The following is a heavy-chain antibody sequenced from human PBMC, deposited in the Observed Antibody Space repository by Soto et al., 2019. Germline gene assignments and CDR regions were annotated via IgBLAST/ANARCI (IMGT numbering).Heavy chain of an antibody. CDR1: GGSIRRVRCH. CDR3: EGTMIVVVTSDAFDM. V-gene: IGHV4-39*07. J-gene: IGHJ3*02. CDR2: IKYSGTT. Sequence: TPEALSLTCTVSGGSIRRVRCHWGWIRQPPGKGLEWIASIKYSGTTFYNPSLKSRVTISVDKSKKQFSLKMSSVKAADKAVYYFEGTMIVVVTSDAFDMWGQGTMV. D-gene: IGHD3-22*01.